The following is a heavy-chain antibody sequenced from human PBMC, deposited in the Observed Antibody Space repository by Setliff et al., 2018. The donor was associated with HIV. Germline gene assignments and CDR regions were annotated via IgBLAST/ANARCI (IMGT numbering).Heavy chain of an antibody. J-gene: IGHJ4*02. Sequence: SETLSLTCTVSGGSITGHYWSWIRQPPGKGLEWIGYIHYSGSSNYNPSLKSRVSISLDTSKNQFSLKLNSVTAADTAVYHCARLSSYRSSSYYFDYWGQGALVTVSS. CDR1: GGSITGHY. V-gene: IGHV4-59*08. CDR2: IHYSGSS. CDR3: ARLSSYRSSSYYFDY. D-gene: IGHD6-6*01.